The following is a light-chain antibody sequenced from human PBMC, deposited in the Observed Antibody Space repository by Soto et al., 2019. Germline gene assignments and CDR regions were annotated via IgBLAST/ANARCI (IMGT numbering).Light chain of an antibody. V-gene: IGKV1-39*01. CDR3: QQSYSTPGT. CDR2: GAI. CDR1: QSVSKY. J-gene: IGKJ1*01. Sequence: DIQMTQSPSSLSASVGDRVTITCRASQSVSKYLNWYQQNPGKAPKLLIYGAISLHSGVPSRFSGSGSGTYFPLTISKLRPEDFASYYCQQSYSTPGTFGQGTKVEIK.